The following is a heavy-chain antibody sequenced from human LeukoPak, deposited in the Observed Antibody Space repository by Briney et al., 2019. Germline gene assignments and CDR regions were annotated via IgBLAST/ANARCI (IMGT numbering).Heavy chain of an antibody. D-gene: IGHD3-10*01. CDR2: INPNSGGT. V-gene: IGHV1-2*06. CDR3: ARASYYGSEIDS. J-gene: IGHJ4*02. Sequence: GASVKVSCMASGYTFTAYYMHWVRRAPGQGLEWMGRINPNSGGTNFTQTFQGRVTMTRDTSISTAYMELSRLRSDDTAVYYCARASYYGSEIDSWGQGTLVTVSS. CDR1: GYTFTAYY.